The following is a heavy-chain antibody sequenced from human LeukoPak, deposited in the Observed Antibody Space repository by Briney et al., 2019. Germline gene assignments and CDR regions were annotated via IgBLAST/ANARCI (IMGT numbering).Heavy chain of an antibody. CDR1: GFTFSNYW. CDR3: AGWATSFDL. Sequence: GGSLRLSCVASGFTFSNYWMGWVRQAPGKGLEWVANIKQDGSEKYYVDSVTGRSTISRDNAQNSLYLQMNSLRAEDTAVYYCAGWATSFDLRGQGTQVTVSS. CDR2: IKQDGSEK. V-gene: IGHV3-7*01. J-gene: IGHJ4*02.